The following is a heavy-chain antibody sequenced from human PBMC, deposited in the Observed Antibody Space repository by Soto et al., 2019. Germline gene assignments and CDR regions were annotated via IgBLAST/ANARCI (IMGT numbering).Heavy chain of an antibody. CDR1: GFTFSSYA. J-gene: IGHJ4*02. D-gene: IGHD3-10*01. Sequence: GGSLRLSCAASGFTFSSYAMSWVRQAPGKGLEWVSAISSSGGSTSYADSVKGRFTISRDNSKNTLYLQMNSLRAEDTAVYYCAKGTMQSYDYWGQGTLVTVSS. CDR2: ISSSGGST. V-gene: IGHV3-23*01. CDR3: AKGTMQSYDY.